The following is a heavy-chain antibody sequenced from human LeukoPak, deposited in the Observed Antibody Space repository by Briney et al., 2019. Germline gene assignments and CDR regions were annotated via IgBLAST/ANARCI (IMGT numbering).Heavy chain of an antibody. CDR2: IKQDGSEK. D-gene: IGHD1-1*01. Sequence: GGSLRLSCAASGFTFSSYWMSWVRQAPGKGLEWVANIKQDGSEKYHVDSVKGRFTISRDNAKNSLYLQMNSLRAEDTAVYYCARAGTTGTTRAFDIWGQGTMVTVSS. V-gene: IGHV3-7*01. CDR3: ARAGTTGTTRAFDI. J-gene: IGHJ3*02. CDR1: GFTFSSYW.